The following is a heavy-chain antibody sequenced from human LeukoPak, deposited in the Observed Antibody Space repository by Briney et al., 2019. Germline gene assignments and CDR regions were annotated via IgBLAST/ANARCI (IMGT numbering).Heavy chain of an antibody. Sequence: GGSLRLSCAASGFTFSNYAMSWVRQAPGKGLEWVSAISGSGGSTYYADSVKGRFTISRDNSKNTLYLQMNSLRAEDTAVYYCAKDGQWLEYNWFDPWGQGTLVTVSS. J-gene: IGHJ5*02. CDR2: ISGSGGST. CDR1: GFTFSNYA. D-gene: IGHD6-19*01. CDR3: AKDGQWLEYNWFDP. V-gene: IGHV3-23*01.